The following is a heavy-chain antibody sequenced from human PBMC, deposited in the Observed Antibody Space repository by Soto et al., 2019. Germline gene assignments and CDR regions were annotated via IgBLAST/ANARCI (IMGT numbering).Heavy chain of an antibody. D-gene: IGHD2-21*02. V-gene: IGHV3-23*01. Sequence: GGSLRLSCAASGFTFSSYAMSWVRQAPGKGLEWVSAISGSGGSTYYADSVKGRFTISRDNSKNTLYLQMNSLRAEDTAVYYCAKGRGIVVVTAIPSHFDYWGQGTLVTVSS. J-gene: IGHJ4*02. CDR3: AKGRGIVVVTAIPSHFDY. CDR2: ISGSGGST. CDR1: GFTFSSYA.